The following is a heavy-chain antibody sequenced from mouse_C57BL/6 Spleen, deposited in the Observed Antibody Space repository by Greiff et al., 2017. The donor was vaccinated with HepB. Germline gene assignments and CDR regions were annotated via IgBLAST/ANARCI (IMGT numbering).Heavy chain of an antibody. CDR1: GYKFNDYN. J-gene: IGHJ3*01. D-gene: IGHD2-12*01. Sequence: EVQLQQSGPELVKPGASVKMSCTASGYKFNDYNMHWVKQRHEKSLEWIGKINPNNGGTKYNQKFKGKATLTADKSSNTAYMELSSLTSEDTAVYYCASKHSHDWFDYWGQGTLVTVSA. CDR2: INPNNGGT. V-gene: IGHV1-18*01. CDR3: ASKHSHDWFDY.